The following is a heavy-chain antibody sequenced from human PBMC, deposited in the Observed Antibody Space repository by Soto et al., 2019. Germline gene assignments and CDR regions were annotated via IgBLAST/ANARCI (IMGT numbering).Heavy chain of an antibody. Sequence: EVKLVESGGGLVQPGGSLRLSCAVSGFTLSDYYIDWVRQAPGKGLEWLARSRDKANSFSTDYAASVKGRLSISRDDSESSVFLQMNSLRTEDTALYYCARTKSYGAYDVWGQGTVDIVSS. CDR3: ARTKSYGAYDV. CDR2: SRDKANSFST. D-gene: IGHD3-10*01. CDR1: GFTLSDYY. V-gene: IGHV3-72*01. J-gene: IGHJ3*01.